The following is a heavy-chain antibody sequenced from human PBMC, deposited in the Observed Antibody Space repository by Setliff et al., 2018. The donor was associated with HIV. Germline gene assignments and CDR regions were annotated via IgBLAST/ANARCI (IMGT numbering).Heavy chain of an antibody. D-gene: IGHD5-18*01. CDR2: ISGLGGSTI. V-gene: IGHV3-48*03. J-gene: IGHJ4*02. CDR3: ASIELAAMVPVDY. Sequence: PGGSLRLSCAASGFTFSSYEMNWVRQAPGKGLEWVSYISGLGGSTIYYADSVKGRFTISRDNAKNSLFLQMNSLRAEDTAVYYCASIELAAMVPVDYWGQGTLVTVSS. CDR1: GFTFSSYE.